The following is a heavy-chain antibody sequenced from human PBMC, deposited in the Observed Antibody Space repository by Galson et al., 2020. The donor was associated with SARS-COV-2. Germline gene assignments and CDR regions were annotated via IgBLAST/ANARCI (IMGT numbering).Heavy chain of an antibody. CDR3: ARVDLWFGEFVIGHFDS. V-gene: IGHV3-74*01. CDR2: INSDGSDT. Sequence: GGSLRLSCAASGFTFRNYWMHWVRQAPGKGLVWVSRINSDGSDTTYADSVKGRFTISRDNAKNTLYLQMNSLRAADTAVYYCARVDLWFGEFVIGHFDSWGQGTLVTVSS. J-gene: IGHJ4*02. CDR1: GFTFRNYW. D-gene: IGHD3-10*01.